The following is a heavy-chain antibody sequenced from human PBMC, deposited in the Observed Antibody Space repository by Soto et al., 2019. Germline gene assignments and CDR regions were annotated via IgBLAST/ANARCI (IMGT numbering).Heavy chain of an antibody. V-gene: IGHV4-4*07. CDR2: IHSSGST. Sequence: KPSKTLSLTCTVSGGSISSYYWTWIRQPAGKGLEWIGRIHSSGSTNYNPSLKSRVTMSVDTSKNQFSLKLSSVTAADTAVYYCARTIIPATGWYFDYWGKGTLV. CDR1: GGSISSYY. CDR3: ARTIIPATGWYFDY. D-gene: IGHD2-2*01. J-gene: IGHJ4*02.